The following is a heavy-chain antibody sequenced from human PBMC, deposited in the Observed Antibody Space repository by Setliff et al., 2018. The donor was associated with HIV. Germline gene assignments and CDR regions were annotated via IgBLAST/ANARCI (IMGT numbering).Heavy chain of an antibody. D-gene: IGHD1-26*01. V-gene: IGHV4-39*02. CDR1: GDSISRSNCF. Sequence: SETLSLTCTVSGDSISRSNCFWGWIRQAPGMGLEWIGNICYGRSTYYNPSLKSRLTISVDTSRNQVSLKLTSVTAADTAVYYCAREGTYSGTYWVRRVASFDIWGQGTMVTVSS. CDR3: AREGTYSGTYWVRRVASFDI. J-gene: IGHJ3*02. CDR2: ICYGRST.